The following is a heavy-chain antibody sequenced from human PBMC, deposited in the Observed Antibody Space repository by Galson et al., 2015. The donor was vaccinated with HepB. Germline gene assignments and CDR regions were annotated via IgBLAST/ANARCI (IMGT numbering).Heavy chain of an antibody. D-gene: IGHD1-26*01. V-gene: IGHV1-2*02. CDR2: INPNSGGT. J-gene: IGHJ3*02. Sequence: SVKVSCKASGYTFTGYYMHWVRQAPGQGLEWMGWINPNSGGTNYAQKFQGRVTMTRDTSISTAYMELSRLRSDDTAVYYCAFSWESSGAFDIWGQGTMVTVSS. CDR3: AFSWESSGAFDI. CDR1: GYTFTGYY.